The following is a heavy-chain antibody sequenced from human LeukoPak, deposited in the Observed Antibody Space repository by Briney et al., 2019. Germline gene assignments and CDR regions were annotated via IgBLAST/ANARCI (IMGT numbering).Heavy chain of an antibody. J-gene: IGHJ4*02. Sequence: PSETLSLTCAVYGGSFSGYYWSWIRQPPGKGLEWIGEINHSGSTNYNPSLKSRVTISVDTSKNQFSLKLSSVTAADTAVYYCARGRYYYDSSGYPPYYFDYWGQGTLVTVSS. D-gene: IGHD3-22*01. CDR1: GGSFSGYY. CDR2: INHSGST. CDR3: ARGRYYYDSSGYPPYYFDY. V-gene: IGHV4-34*01.